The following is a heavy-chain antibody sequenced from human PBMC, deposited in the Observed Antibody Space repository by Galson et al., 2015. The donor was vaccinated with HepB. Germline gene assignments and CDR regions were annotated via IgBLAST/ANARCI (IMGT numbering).Heavy chain of an antibody. J-gene: IGHJ4*02. CDR1: GFTFDDYA. D-gene: IGHD1-26*01. Sequence: LRLSCAASGFTFDDYAMHWVRQAPGKGLEWVSGISWNSGSIGYADSVKGRFTISRDNAKNSLYLQMNSLRAEDTALYYCAKDNEDEVGATYFDYWGQGTLVTVSS. CDR3: AKDNEDEVGATYFDY. V-gene: IGHV3-9*01. CDR2: ISWNSGSI.